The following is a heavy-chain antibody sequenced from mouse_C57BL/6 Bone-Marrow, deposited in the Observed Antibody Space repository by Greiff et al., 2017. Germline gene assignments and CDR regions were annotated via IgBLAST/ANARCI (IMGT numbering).Heavy chain of an antibody. Sequence: VMLVESGAELARPGASVKLSCKASGYTFTSYGISWVKQRTGQGLEWIGEIYPRSGNTYYNEKFKGKATLTADKSSSTAYMELRSLTSEDSAVYFCARSKDYYGSRYFDVWGTGTTVTVSS. J-gene: IGHJ1*03. CDR3: ARSKDYYGSRYFDV. D-gene: IGHD1-1*01. CDR1: GYTFTSYG. CDR2: IYPRSGNT. V-gene: IGHV1-81*01.